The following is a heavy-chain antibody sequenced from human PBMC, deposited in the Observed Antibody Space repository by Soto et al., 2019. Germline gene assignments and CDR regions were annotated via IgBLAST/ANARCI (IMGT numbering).Heavy chain of an antibody. Sequence: SETLSLTCAVSGGSISSSNWWSWVRQPPGKGLEWIGEIYHSGSTNYNPSLKSRVTILLDKSKNQFSLKLRSVTAADTALYYCARVSGNDAFDIWGQGTMVTVSS. CDR3: ARVSGNDAFDI. J-gene: IGHJ3*02. V-gene: IGHV4-4*02. CDR2: IYHSGST. D-gene: IGHD3-22*01. CDR1: GGSISSSNW.